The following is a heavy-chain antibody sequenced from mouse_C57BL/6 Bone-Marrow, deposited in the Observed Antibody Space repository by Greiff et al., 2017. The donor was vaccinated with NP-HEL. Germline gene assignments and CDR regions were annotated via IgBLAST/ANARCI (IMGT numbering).Heavy chain of an antibody. J-gene: IGHJ1*03. CDR3: ARKPTSITTADFDV. CDR2: INPNYGTT. Sequence: EVQLVESGPELVKPGASVKISCKASGYSFTDYNMNWVKQSNGKSLEWIGVINPNYGTTSYNQKFKGKATLTVDQSSSTAYMQLNSLTSEDSAVYYCARKPTSITTADFDVWGTGTTVTVSS. D-gene: IGHD1-1*01. V-gene: IGHV1-39*01. CDR1: GYSFTDYN.